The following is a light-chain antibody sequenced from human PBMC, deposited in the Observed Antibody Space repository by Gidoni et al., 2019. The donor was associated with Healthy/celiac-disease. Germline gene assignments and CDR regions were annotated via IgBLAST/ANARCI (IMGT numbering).Light chain of an antibody. V-gene: IGKV3-11*01. CDR2: DAS. J-gene: IGKJ4*01. CDR3: QQRSNWPLT. CDR1: QSVSSY. Sequence: EIVLTQSPATLSLSPGERATLSCRSSQSVSSYLAWHQQKPAQAPRLLIYDASNRATGIPARFSGSGAGTDFTTTISSLAPEDFAVYYWQQRSNWPLTFGGGTKVEIK.